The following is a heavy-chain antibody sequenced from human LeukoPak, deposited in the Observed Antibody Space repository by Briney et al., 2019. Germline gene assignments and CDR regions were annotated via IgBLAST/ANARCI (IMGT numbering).Heavy chain of an antibody. D-gene: IGHD5-18*01. J-gene: IGHJ4*02. CDR2: IYYSGST. CDR3: ARVKWSYGYVTGYYFDY. V-gene: IGHV4-34*01. CDR1: GGSFSGYY. Sequence: SETLSLTCAVYGGSFSGYYWGWIRQPPGKGLEWIGSIYYSGSTYYNPSLKSRVTISVDTSKNQFSLKLSSVTAADTAVYYCARVKWSYGYVTGYYFDYWGQGTLVTVSS.